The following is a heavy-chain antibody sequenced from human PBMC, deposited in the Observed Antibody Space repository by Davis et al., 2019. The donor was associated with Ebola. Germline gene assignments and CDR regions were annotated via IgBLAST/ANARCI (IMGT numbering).Heavy chain of an antibody. Sequence: ASVKVSCKTSGYTLTSYDINWVRQATGQGLEWMGWMNPGSGYTGYAQKFQGRVTMTRDTSISTAYMELSSLRSEDTAVYYCARGRGHYESSGGDFWGQGTLVTVSS. CDR1: GYTLTSYD. J-gene: IGHJ4*02. CDR2: MNPGSGYT. CDR3: ARGRGHYESSGGDF. D-gene: IGHD3-22*01. V-gene: IGHV1-8*01.